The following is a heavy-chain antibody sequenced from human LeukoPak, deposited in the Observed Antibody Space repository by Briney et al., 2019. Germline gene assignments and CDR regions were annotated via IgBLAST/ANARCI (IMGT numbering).Heavy chain of an antibody. CDR3: ASIGTRSEYY. D-gene: IGHD6-13*01. J-gene: IGHJ4*02. CDR2: IYYSGST. CDR1: GGSISSSSYY. Sequence: SETLSLTCTVSGGSISSSSYYWGWIRQPPGKGLEWIGSIYYSGSTYYNPSLKSRVTMSVDTSENQFSLKLSSVTAADTAVYYCASIGTRSEYYWGQGTLVTVSS. V-gene: IGHV4-39*01.